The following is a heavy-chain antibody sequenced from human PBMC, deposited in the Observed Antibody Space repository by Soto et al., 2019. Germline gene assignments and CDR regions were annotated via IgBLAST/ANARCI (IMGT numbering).Heavy chain of an antibody. CDR3: AIDRGAYGMDV. Sequence: VQLVQSGAEVKKPGASVKVSCKASGYTFTSYGISWVRQAPGQGLEWMGWISAYNGNTNYAQKLQGRVTMTTDTSTSTAYIELRSLRSGDTAVYYCAIDRGAYGMDVWGQGTTGTVSS. J-gene: IGHJ6*02. CDR1: GYTFTSYG. CDR2: ISAYNGNT. V-gene: IGHV1-18*01.